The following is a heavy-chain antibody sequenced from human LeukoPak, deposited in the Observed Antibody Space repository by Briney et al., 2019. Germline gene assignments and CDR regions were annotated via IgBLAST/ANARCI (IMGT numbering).Heavy chain of an antibody. Sequence: GGSLRLSCAASGFTFTTSGMHWVRQAPGKGLEWVAVIWYDGSNKYYADSVKGRFAISRDNSKNTLYLQMNSLRAEDTAVYYCARGWRELNYWGQGTLVTVSS. CDR3: ARGWRELNY. V-gene: IGHV3-33*01. CDR1: GFTFTTSG. CDR2: IWYDGSNK. D-gene: IGHD1-26*01. J-gene: IGHJ4*02.